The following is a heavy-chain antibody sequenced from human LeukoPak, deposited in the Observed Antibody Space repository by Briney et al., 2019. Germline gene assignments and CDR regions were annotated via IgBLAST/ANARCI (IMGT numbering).Heavy chain of an antibody. D-gene: IGHD6-6*01. CDR1: GFTVISNY. J-gene: IGHJ4*02. CDR3: TRAEFSNSFDD. Sequence: GGSLRLSCAASGFTVISNYMSWVRQTPGRSLEWVAFIYSSGSTYYAESAEGRFTISRDSSKNTLYLEMTSLRVEDTVVYYCTRAEFSNSFDDWGQGTLVIVSS. CDR2: IYSSGST. V-gene: IGHV3-53*01.